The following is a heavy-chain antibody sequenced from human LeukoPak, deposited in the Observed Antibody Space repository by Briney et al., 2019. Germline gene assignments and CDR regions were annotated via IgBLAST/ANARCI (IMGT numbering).Heavy chain of an antibody. D-gene: IGHD5-18*01. J-gene: IGHJ6*03. Sequence: SSETLSLTCTVSGGSISSYYWSWIRQPPGKGLEWIGYIYYSGSTNYNPSLKSRVTISVDTSKNQFSLKLSSVTAADTAVYYCARTTEGGYTYGYFYYYYMDVWGKGTTVTISS. CDR1: GGSISSYY. CDR3: ARTTEGGYTYGYFYYYYMDV. CDR2: IYYSGST. V-gene: IGHV4-59*01.